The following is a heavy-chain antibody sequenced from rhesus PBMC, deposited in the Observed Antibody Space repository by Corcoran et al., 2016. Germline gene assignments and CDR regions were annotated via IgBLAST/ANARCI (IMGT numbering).Heavy chain of an antibody. CDR1: GFTFSSSA. D-gene: IGHD6-31*01. V-gene: IGHV3-118*01. J-gene: IGHJ4*01. CDR3: ARVGYSSGWYYFDY. CDR2: IRSKSNNYET. Sequence: EVQLVESGGGLVQPGGSLRLSCAASGFTFSSSAMHWVRQASGKGLEGVGRIRSKSNNYETGYAASVTGRCTISSDDSKNTAYLKMNSLKTEDTAVYYCARVGYSSGWYYFDYWCQGVLVTVSS.